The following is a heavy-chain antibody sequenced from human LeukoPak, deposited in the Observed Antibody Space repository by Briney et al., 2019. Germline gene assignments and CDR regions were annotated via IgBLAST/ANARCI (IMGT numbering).Heavy chain of an antibody. CDR1: GGSFSGYY. CDR2: INHSGST. D-gene: IGHD3-22*01. CDR3: ARRRIRTYYYDSSGYFDY. V-gene: IGHV4-34*01. Sequence: PSETLSLTCAVYGGSFSGYYWSWIRQPPGKGLEWIGEINHSGSTNYNPSLKSRATISADTSKNQFSLKLSSVTAADTAVYYCARRRIRTYYYDSSGYFDYWGQGTLVTVSS. J-gene: IGHJ4*02.